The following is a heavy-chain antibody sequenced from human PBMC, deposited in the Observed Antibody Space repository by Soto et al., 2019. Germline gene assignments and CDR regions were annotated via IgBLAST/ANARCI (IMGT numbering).Heavy chain of an antibody. CDR2: IYHSGTI. Sequence: PSETLSLTCAVSGGSIGGAGYSWSWIRQPPGGGLEWIGYIYHSGTILYNPSLKTRLTISLDMSNNKFSLPLTPVPAADAAVYYCARAQFYSGSVNYNNLMFDRWGQGTQVSVSS. CDR3: ARAQFYSGSVNYNNLMFDR. V-gene: IGHV4-30-2*01. J-gene: IGHJ5*02. D-gene: IGHD3-10*01. CDR1: GGSIGGAGYS.